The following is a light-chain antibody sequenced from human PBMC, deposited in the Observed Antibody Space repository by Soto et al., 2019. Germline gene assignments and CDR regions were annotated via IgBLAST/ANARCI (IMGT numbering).Light chain of an antibody. Sequence: QSALTQPASASGSPGQSITISCTGTSSDVGSYNYVSWYQQHPGKAPKLMIYEVSNRPSGVSNRFSGSKSGNTACLTISGVQAEDEADYYCSSYTVSSIDWVFGRGTKLTVL. J-gene: IGLJ3*02. CDR1: SSDVGSYNY. CDR2: EVS. V-gene: IGLV2-14*01. CDR3: SSYTVSSIDWV.